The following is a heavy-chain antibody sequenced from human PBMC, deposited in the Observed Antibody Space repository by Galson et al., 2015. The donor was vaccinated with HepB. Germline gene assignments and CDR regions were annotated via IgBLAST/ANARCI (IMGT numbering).Heavy chain of an antibody. CDR1: GGTFSSYA. CDR2: IIPILGIA. V-gene: IGHV1-69*10. Sequence: SVKVSCKASGGTFSSYAISWVRQAPGQALEWMGGIIPILGIANYAQKFQGRVTITADKSTSTAYMELSSLRSEDTAVYYCAREGDGYNQGDDAFDIWGQGTMVTVSS. CDR3: AREGDGYNQGDDAFDI. J-gene: IGHJ3*02. D-gene: IGHD5-24*01.